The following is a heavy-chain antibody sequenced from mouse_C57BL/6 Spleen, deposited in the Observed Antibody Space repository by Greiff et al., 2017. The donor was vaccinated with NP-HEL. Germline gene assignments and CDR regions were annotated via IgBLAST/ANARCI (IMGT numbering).Heavy chain of an antibody. D-gene: IGHD2-4*01. V-gene: IGHV1-80*01. CDR1: GYAFSSYW. J-gene: IGHJ2*01. CDR3: ARYDYDEGAFDY. Sequence: VQLQQSGAELVKPGASVKISCKASGYAFSSYWMNWVKQRPGKGLEWIGQIYPGDGDTNYNGKFKGKATLTADKSSSTAYMQLSSLTSEDSAVYFCARYDYDEGAFDYWGQGTTLTVSS. CDR2: IYPGDGDT.